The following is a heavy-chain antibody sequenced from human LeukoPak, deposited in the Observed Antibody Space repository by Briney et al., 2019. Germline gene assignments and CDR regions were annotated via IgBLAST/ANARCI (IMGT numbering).Heavy chain of an antibody. J-gene: IGHJ4*02. D-gene: IGHD1-14*01. V-gene: IGHV1-46*01. Sequence: ASVKVSCKASGYTFTSYGISWVRQAPGQGLEWMGIINPSGGSTSYAQKFQGRVTMTRDTSTSTVYMELSSLRSEDTAVYYCARVLPDRSEFDYWGQGTLVTVSS. CDR2: INPSGGST. CDR1: GYTFTSYG. CDR3: ARVLPDRSEFDY.